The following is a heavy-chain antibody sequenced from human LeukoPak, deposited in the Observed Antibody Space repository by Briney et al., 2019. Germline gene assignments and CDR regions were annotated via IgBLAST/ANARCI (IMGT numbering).Heavy chain of an antibody. CDR2: IIPILGIA. V-gene: IGHV1-69*04. Sequence: SVKVSCKASGYTLTTYGISWVRQAPGQGLEWMGRIIPILGIANYAQKFQGRVTITADKSTSTAYMELSSLRSEDTAVYYCAIMSRVDTGKSPFDDWGQGSLVTVSS. CDR1: GYTLTTYG. J-gene: IGHJ4*02. CDR3: AIMSRVDTGKSPFDD. D-gene: IGHD5-18*01.